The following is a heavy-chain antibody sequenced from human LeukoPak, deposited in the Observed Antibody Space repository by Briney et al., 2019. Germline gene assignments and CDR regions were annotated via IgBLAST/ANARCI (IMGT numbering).Heavy chain of an antibody. J-gene: IGHJ4*02. V-gene: IGHV4-59*08. Sequence: SETLSLTCTVSGGSISSYYWSWIRQPPGKGLEWIGYIYYSGSTNYNPSLKSRVTISVDTSKSQFSLKLSSVTAADTAVYYCARHGRVAVAGRFDYWGQGTLVTVSS. CDR2: IYYSGST. D-gene: IGHD6-19*01. CDR3: ARHGRVAVAGRFDY. CDR1: GGSISSYY.